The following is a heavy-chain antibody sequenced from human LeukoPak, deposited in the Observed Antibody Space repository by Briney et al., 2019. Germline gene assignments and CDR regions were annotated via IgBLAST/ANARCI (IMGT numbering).Heavy chain of an antibody. V-gene: IGHV3-23*01. CDR2: ISGSGGST. D-gene: IGHD3-9*01. Sequence: PGGSLRLSCAASGFTFSSYGMSWVRQAPGKGLEWVSAISGSGGSTYYADSVKGRFTISRDNSKNTLYLQMNSLRAEDTAVYYCAKDFSEEYYDILTGPNDYWGQGTLVTVSS. CDR1: GFTFSSYG. J-gene: IGHJ4*02. CDR3: AKDFSEEYYDILTGPNDY.